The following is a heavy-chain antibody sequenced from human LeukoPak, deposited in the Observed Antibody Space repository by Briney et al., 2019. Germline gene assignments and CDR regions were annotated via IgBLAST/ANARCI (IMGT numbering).Heavy chain of an antibody. CDR3: ARGSGGIQPVIL. Sequence: SETLSLTRAVYGGSFSGYYWSWIRQPPGKGLEWIGEINHSGSTNYNPSLKSRVTISVDTSKNQFSLKLSSVTAADTAVYYCARGSGGIQPVILWGQGTLVTVSS. D-gene: IGHD5-18*01. CDR1: GGSFSGYY. CDR2: INHSGST. J-gene: IGHJ4*02. V-gene: IGHV4-34*01.